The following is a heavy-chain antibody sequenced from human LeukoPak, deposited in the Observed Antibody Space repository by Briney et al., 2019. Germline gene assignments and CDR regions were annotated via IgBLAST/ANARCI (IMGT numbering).Heavy chain of an antibody. CDR3: ARLDTDMATLDY. CDR1: GFTFSSYA. J-gene: IGHJ4*02. D-gene: IGHD5-18*01. CDR2: ISGSGGST. Sequence: GGSLRLSCAASGFTFSSYAMSWVRQAPGKGLEWVSAISGSGGSTYYADSVKGRFTISRDNSKNTLYLQMNCLRAEDTAVYYCARLDTDMATLDYWGQGTLVTVSS. V-gene: IGHV3-23*01.